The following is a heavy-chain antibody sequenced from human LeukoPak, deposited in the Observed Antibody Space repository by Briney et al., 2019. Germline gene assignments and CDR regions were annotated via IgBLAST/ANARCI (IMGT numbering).Heavy chain of an antibody. J-gene: IGHJ4*02. Sequence: PGGSLRLSCAASGITVSVNFMSWVRQAPGKGPEWVSAMYCGGSTAYADSVRGRFIISRDAAKNTVDLQMNSLRTEDTAVYYCARDPPGGGYWGQGTLVTVSS. V-gene: IGHV3-66*02. CDR3: ARDPPGGGY. CDR1: GITVSVNF. CDR2: MYCGGST. D-gene: IGHD1-26*01.